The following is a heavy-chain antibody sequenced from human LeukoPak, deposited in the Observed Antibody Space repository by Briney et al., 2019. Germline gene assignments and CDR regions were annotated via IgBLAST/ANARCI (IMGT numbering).Heavy chain of an antibody. CDR2: ISSSGSTI. V-gene: IGHV3-48*03. J-gene: IGHJ3*02. Sequence: PGGSLRLSCAASGFIFSSYEMNWVRQAPGKGLEWVSYISSSGSTIYYADSVKGRFTISRDNAKNSLYLQMSSLRAEDTAVYYCARGGYCSSSICYSLNAFDIWGQGTMFTVSS. CDR3: ARGGYCSSSICYSLNAFDI. CDR1: GFIFSSYE. D-gene: IGHD2-2*01.